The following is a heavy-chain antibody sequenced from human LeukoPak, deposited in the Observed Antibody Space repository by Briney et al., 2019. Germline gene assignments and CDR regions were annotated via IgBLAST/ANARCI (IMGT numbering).Heavy chain of an antibody. D-gene: IGHD3-3*01. Sequence: ASVKVSCKASGYTFDDYYLHWVRQAPGQGPEWMGWINPASGGTNTAQKFKGRFTMTRDTSISTAYMEMTSLKFDDTAVYYCARDAPERFLEWLIYWGQGTLVTVSS. V-gene: IGHV1-2*02. CDR2: INPASGGT. J-gene: IGHJ4*02. CDR3: ARDAPERFLEWLIY. CDR1: GYTFDDYY.